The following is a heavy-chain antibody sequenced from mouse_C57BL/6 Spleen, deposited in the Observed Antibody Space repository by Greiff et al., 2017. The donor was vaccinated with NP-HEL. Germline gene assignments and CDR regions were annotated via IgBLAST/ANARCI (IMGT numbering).Heavy chain of an antibody. CDR2: IDPSDSYT. D-gene: IGHD2-4*01. V-gene: IGHV1-69*01. CDR3: ARGDDYHYAMDY. Sequence: QVQLQQPGAELVMPGASVKLSCKASGYTFTSYWMHWVKQRPGQGLEWIGEIDPSDSYTNYNQKFKGKSTLTVDKSSSTAYMQLSSLTSEDSAVYYCARGDDYHYAMDYWGQGTSVTVSS. J-gene: IGHJ4*01. CDR1: GYTFTSYW.